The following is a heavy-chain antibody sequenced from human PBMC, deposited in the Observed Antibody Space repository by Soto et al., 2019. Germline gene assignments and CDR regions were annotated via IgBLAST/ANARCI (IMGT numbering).Heavy chain of an antibody. Sequence: QVQLQESGPGLVKPSETLSLTCAVSGDSISSYYCMWIRQPPGKGLESIGYLYDGRSANYNPSLKRRVTLSAGTSTNQCSLTLSSMTAADTAVYYCALRSMAVVPEYWGQGTLVTVSS. CDR1: GDSISSYY. J-gene: IGHJ4*02. V-gene: IGHV4-59*01. CDR2: LYDGRSA. D-gene: IGHD3-22*01. CDR3: ALRSMAVVPEY.